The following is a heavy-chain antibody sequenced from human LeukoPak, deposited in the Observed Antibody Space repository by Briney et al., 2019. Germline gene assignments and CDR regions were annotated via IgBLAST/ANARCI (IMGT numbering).Heavy chain of an antibody. D-gene: IGHD5-24*01. J-gene: IGHJ4*02. CDR2: INPNSGGT. CDR3: ARGSGWLQLLVDY. Sequence: HWASVKVSCKASGYTFTGYYMHWVRQAPGQGLEWMGWINPNSGGTNYAQKFQGRVTMTRDTSISTAYMELSRLRSDDTAVYYCARGSGWLQLLVDYWGQGTLVTVSS. CDR1: GYTFTGYY. V-gene: IGHV1-2*02.